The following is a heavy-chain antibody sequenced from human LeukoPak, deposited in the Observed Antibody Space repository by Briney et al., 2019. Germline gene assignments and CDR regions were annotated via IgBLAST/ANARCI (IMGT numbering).Heavy chain of an antibody. CDR1: GFTFTDFY. CDR2: INPGTDVF. J-gene: IGHJ4*02. CDR3: SRDPRLCDY. Sequence: PGGSLRLSCAASGFTFTDFYMTWVGQAPGKGLEWVAYINPGTDVFNYATSVKGRFTVSRDNAEKSLYLQMNSLRAEDTAVYYCSRDPRLCDYWGQGTLVTVSP. V-gene: IGHV3-11*01.